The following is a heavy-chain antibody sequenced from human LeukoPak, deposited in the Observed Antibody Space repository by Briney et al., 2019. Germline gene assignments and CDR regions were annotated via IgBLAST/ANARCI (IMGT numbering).Heavy chain of an antibody. J-gene: IGHJ6*03. CDR1: GYTFTSYG. D-gene: IGHD3-16*02. V-gene: IGHV1-18*01. CDR2: ISAYNGNT. Sequence: GASVKVSCKASGYTFTSYGISWVRQAPGQRLEWMGWISAYNGNTTYAQKLQGRVTMTTDTSTSTAYMELRSLRSDDTAVYYCARDGGALYVWGSYRSYYYYYMDVWGKGTTVTVSS. CDR3: ARDGGALYVWGSYRSYYYYYMDV.